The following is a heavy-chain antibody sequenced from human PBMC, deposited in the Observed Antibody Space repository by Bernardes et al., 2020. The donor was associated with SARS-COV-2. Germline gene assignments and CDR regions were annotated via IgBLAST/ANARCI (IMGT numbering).Heavy chain of an antibody. Sequence: GGSLRLSCSASCFRFSNYDMHWVRQPTGKGLEWVSAISHGGDTYYSASVKGRFTISRENAKNSLYLQMNSLRAGDTAVYYCARGGETGFDYWGQGTLVTVSS. CDR3: ARGGETGFDY. D-gene: IGHD3-9*01. CDR2: ISHGGDT. V-gene: IGHV3-13*01. J-gene: IGHJ4*02. CDR1: CFRFSNYD.